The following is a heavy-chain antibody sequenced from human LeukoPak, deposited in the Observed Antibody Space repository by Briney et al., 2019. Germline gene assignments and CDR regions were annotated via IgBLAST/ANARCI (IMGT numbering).Heavy chain of an antibody. CDR3: ARGPDRSGWSPYGY. CDR2: IKQDGSEK. V-gene: IGHV3-7*01. CDR1: GFTFSSYW. J-gene: IGHJ4*02. Sequence: GGSLRLSCAASGFTFSSYWMSWVRQAPGKGLEWVANIKQDGSEKYYVDSVKGRFTVSRDDAKNSLYLQMNSLRAEDTALYYCARGPDRSGWSPYGYWGQGTLVTVSS. D-gene: IGHD6-19*01.